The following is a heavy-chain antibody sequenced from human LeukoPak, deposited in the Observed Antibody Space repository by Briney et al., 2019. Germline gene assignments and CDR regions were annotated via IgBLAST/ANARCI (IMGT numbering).Heavy chain of an antibody. V-gene: IGHV3-48*01. CDR2: ISGSGFTI. D-gene: IGHD3/OR15-3a*01. Sequence: GGSLRLSCAVSGFTLSNYSMNWVRQAPGKGLEWISYISGSGFTIHYADSVKGRFTISRDNAKNSLYLQMNSLRSDDTAVYYCAAQLGTGGIFDYWGQGTLVTVSS. J-gene: IGHJ4*02. CDR3: AAQLGTGGIFDY. CDR1: GFTLSNYS.